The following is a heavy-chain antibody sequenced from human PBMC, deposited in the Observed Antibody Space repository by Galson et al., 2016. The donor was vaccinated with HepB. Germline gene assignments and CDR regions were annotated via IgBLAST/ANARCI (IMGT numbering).Heavy chain of an antibody. V-gene: IGHV3-66*01. D-gene: IGHD3-3*01. CDR2: VYAGGTTK. J-gene: IGHJ6*02. CDR1: GLNASSSY. CDR3: ARSGDFRSGYSGYGMDV. Sequence: SLRLSCAASGLNASSSYMSWVRQAPGRGLEWVSVVYAGGTTKYYADSVKGRFTISRDNSKNTLYLQMNSLRGEDTALYYCARSGDFRSGYSGYGMDVWGQGTTVTVSS.